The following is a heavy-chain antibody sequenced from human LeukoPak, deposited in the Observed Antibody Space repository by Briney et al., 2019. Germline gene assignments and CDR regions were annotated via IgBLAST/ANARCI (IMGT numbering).Heavy chain of an antibody. Sequence: SETPSLTCAVYGGSFSGYYWRWIRQPPGKGLGWIGEINHSGSTNYNPSLKSRVTISVDTSKNQFSLKLSSVTAAGTAVYYCARRPAVQIQLSYDYWGQGTLVTVSS. CDR1: GGSFSGYY. V-gene: IGHV4-34*01. CDR3: ARRPAVQIQLSYDY. CDR2: INHSGST. J-gene: IGHJ4*02. D-gene: IGHD5-18*01.